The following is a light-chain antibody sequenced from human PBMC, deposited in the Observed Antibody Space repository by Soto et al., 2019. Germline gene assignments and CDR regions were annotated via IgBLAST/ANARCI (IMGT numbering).Light chain of an antibody. CDR1: SSDIGGYNY. CDR2: DVS. Sequence: QSALTQPASVSGSPEQSITISCTGTSSDIGGYNYVSWYQQHPGKVPKLMIYDVSNRPSGVSNRFSGSKSGNTASLTISGLQAEDEDDYYCISYTTSSTWVFGGGTKLTVL. J-gene: IGLJ3*02. CDR3: ISYTTSSTWV. V-gene: IGLV2-14*01.